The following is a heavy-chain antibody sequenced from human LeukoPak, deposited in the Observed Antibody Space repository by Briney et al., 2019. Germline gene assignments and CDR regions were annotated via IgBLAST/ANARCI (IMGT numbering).Heavy chain of an antibody. CDR2: ISYDGSNK. D-gene: IGHD5-18*01. CDR1: GFTFSSYV. J-gene: IGHJ4*02. V-gene: IGHV3-30-3*01. Sequence: GRSLSLSCAASGFTFSSYVMHWVRQAPGKGLEWVAVISYDGSNKYYADSVKGRFTISRDNSKNTLYLQMNSLRAEDTAVYYCASSPAMVFDFDYEGQGTVVTVSS. CDR3: ASSPAMVFDFDY.